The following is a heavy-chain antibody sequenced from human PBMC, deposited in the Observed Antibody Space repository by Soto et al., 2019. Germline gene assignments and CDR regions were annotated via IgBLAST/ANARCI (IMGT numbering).Heavy chain of an antibody. CDR2: ISYDGSNK. D-gene: IGHD3-10*01. CDR3: AKDQVLLWFGELTY. Sequence: GGSLRLSCAASGFTFSSYGMHWVRQAPGKGLEWVAVISYDGSNKYYADSVKGRFTISRDNSKNTLYLQMNSLRAEDTAVYYCAKDQVLLWFGELTYWGQGTLVTVSS. J-gene: IGHJ4*02. CDR1: GFTFSSYG. V-gene: IGHV3-30*18.